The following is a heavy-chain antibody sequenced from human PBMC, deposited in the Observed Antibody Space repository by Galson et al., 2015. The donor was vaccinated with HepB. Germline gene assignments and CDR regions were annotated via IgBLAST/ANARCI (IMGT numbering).Heavy chain of an antibody. CDR3: ASTCSSTSCYTGGFDY. J-gene: IGHJ4*02. CDR1: GFTVSSNY. Sequence: SLRLSCAASGFTVSSNYMSWVRQAPGKGLEWVSVIYSGGSTYYADSVKGRFTISRDNSKNTLYLQMNSLRAEDTAVYYCASTCSSTSCYTGGFDYWGQGTLVTVSS. CDR2: IYSGGST. D-gene: IGHD2-2*02. V-gene: IGHV3-53*01.